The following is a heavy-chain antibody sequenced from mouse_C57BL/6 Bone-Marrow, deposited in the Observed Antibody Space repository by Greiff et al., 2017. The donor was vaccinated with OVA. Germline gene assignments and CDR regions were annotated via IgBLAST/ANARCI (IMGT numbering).Heavy chain of an antibody. Sequence: VQLKESGAELVKPGASVKLSCTASGFNIKDYYMHWVKQRTEQGLEWIGRIDPEDGETQYAPKFQGKATITADTSSNTAYLQLSSLTSEDTAVYYGARRDYGSSYRWYFDVWGTGTTVTVSS. CDR2: IDPEDGET. D-gene: IGHD1-1*01. CDR1: GFNIKDYY. V-gene: IGHV14-2*01. J-gene: IGHJ1*03. CDR3: ARRDYGSSYRWYFDV.